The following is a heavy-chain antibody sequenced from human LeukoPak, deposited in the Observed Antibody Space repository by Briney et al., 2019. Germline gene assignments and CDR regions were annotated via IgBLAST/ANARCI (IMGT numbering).Heavy chain of an antibody. CDR1: GGSISSYY. Sequence: SETLSLTCTVSGGSISSYYWSWIRQPPGKGLEWIGYIYYSGSTNYNPSLKSRVTISVDTSKNQFSLKLSSVTAEDTAVYYCARLNRGSCYGPSCYMEPGAGHWGRGTLVTVSS. CDR2: IYYSGST. D-gene: IGHD2-2*02. V-gene: IGHV4-59*12. CDR3: ARLNRGSCYGPSCYMEPGAGH. J-gene: IGHJ4*02.